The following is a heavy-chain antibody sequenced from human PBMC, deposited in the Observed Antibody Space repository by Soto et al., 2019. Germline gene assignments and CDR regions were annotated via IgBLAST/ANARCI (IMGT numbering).Heavy chain of an antibody. CDR1: GYIFTDYY. V-gene: IGHV1-2*02. D-gene: IGHD3-3*01. CDR3: ARSSSRIFAVVICWFDS. CDR2: INPDSGDT. Sequence: ASVKVSCKASGYIFTDYYIHWVRQAPGQGLEWMGWINPDSGDTSYAQKFQGRVTMTRDTCTNKVYMELTTLRPDDTAVYFSARSSSRIFAVVICWFDSWGQGTLVTVSS. J-gene: IGHJ5*01.